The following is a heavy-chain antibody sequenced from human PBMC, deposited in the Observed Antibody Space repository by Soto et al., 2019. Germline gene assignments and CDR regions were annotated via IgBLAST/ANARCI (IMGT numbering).Heavy chain of an antibody. CDR1: GFTFSDYY. Sequence: GGSLRLSCAASGFTFSDYYMSWIRQAPGKGLEWVSYISRSGYTIYYADSVKGRFTISRDNAKNSLYLQMNSLRAEDTAVYYCARVERGITIFGVVIPPFDYWGQGTLVTVSS. D-gene: IGHD3-3*01. J-gene: IGHJ4*02. CDR2: ISRSGYTI. CDR3: ARVERGITIFGVVIPPFDY. V-gene: IGHV3-11*01.